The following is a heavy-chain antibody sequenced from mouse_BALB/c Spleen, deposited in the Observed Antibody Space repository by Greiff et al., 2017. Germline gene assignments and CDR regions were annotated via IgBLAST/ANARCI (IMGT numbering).Heavy chain of an antibody. CDR3: ARDGNYVRAY. CDR2: IWAGGSS. D-gene: IGHD2-1*01. J-gene: IGHJ3*01. V-gene: IGHV2-9*02. Sequence: QVQLKESGPGLVAPSQSLSITCTVSGFSLTSYGVHWVRQPPGKGLEWLGVIWAGGSSNYNSALMSRLSISKDNSKSQVFLKRNSLQTDDTAMYYCARDGNYVRAYWGQGTLVTVSA. CDR1: GFSLTSYG.